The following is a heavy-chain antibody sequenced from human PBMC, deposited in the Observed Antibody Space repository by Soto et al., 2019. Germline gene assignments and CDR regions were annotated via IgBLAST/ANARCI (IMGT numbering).Heavy chain of an antibody. CDR2: IVPVFGIA. J-gene: IGHJ4*02. CDR3: TKDKKSRAQEWALDY. Sequence: QVRLVQSGTEVKPPGSSVKVSCKVSGGSFHSFPISWVRQAPGHGPPWMGGIVPVFGIANYAQEFLARVTITADRSTTTSYMELSSLRSDATAVYYCTKDKKSRAQEWALDYWGQGTLVMVSS. CDR1: GGSFHSFP. D-gene: IGHD2-15*01. V-gene: IGHV1-69*17.